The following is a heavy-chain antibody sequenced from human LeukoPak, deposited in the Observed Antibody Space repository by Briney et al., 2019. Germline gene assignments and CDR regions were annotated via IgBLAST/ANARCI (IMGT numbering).Heavy chain of an antibody. CDR2: ISSRSEVT. J-gene: IGHJ4*02. V-gene: IGHV3-23*01. CDR3: AKDRPNYYGTNGDYYRRDGDY. CDR1: EFTFDNFA. D-gene: IGHD3-22*01. Sequence: PGGSLRLSCVASEFTFDNFAMSWVRQAPGRGLEWVSSISSRSEVTYYAGSVKGRFTISRDNSKNTVFLQMNSLRVEDTVVYYCAKDRPNYYGTNGDYYRRDGDYWGQGTLVTVSS.